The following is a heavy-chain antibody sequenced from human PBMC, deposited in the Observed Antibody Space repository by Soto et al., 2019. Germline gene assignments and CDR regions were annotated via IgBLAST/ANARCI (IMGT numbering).Heavy chain of an antibody. CDR3: TTEVLRYFDWSRDAFDI. V-gene: IGHV3-15*07. CDR2: IKSKTDGGTT. CDR1: GFTFSNAW. Sequence: GGSLRLSCAASGFTFSNAWMNWVRQAPGKELEWVGRIKSKTDGGTTDYAAPVKGRFTISRDDSKNTLYLQMNSLKTEDTAVYYCTTEVLRYFDWSRDAFDIWGQGTMVTVSS. D-gene: IGHD3-9*01. J-gene: IGHJ3*02.